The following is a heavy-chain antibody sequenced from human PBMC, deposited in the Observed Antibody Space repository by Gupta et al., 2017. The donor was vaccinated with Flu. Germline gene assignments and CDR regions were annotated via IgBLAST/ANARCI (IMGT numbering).Heavy chain of an antibody. D-gene: IGHD3-9*01. Sequence: QVQLVESGGGVVQPGRSLRLSCAASGFAFSNYGMYWVRQAPGKGLEWVAVISYDGSNRYYADSVKGRFTISRDNSKNTLYLQMNSLRAEDTAVYYCAKGIDWTEIYYFDYWGQGTLVTVSS. CDR3: AKGIDWTEIYYFDY. J-gene: IGHJ4*02. V-gene: IGHV3-30*18. CDR2: ISYDGSNR. CDR1: GFAFSNYG.